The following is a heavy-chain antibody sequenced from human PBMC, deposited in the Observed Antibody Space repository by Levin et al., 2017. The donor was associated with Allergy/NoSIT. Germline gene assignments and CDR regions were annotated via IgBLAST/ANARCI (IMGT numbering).Heavy chain of an antibody. D-gene: IGHD3-10*01. J-gene: IGHJ5*02. CDR2: IYPGDSDT. V-gene: IGHV5-51*01. CDR3: ATLGRGNTLAP. CDR1: ENSFASHW. Sequence: KVSCKGSENSFASHWIGWVRQMPGKGLEWMGIIYPGDSDTRYSPSFQGQVTISADKSISTAYLQWSSLKASDTAMYYCATLGRGNTLAPWGQGSLVTVSS.